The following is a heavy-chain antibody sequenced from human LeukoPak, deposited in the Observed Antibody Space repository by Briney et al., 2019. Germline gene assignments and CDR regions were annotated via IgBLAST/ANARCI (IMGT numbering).Heavy chain of an antibody. CDR1: GDSFSPYY. CDR2: INHSGST. Sequence: PSETLSLTCAVYGDSFSPYYWSWLRQPPGKGLEWIGEINHSGSTNYNPSLKSRVTISVDTSKNQFSLRLSSVTAADTAVYYCARGGFYCGGDCYVDYWGQGTLVTVSS. J-gene: IGHJ4*02. CDR3: ARGGFYCGGDCYVDY. D-gene: IGHD2-21*02. V-gene: IGHV4-34*01.